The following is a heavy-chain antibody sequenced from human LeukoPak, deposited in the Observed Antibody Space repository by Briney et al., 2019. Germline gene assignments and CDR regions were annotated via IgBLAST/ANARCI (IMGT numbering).Heavy chain of an antibody. D-gene: IGHD6-13*01. V-gene: IGHV3-23*01. J-gene: IGHJ6*03. CDR3: AKEGGSSWYSYYYYMDV. CDR2: ISGSGGST. Sequence: GGSLRLSCAASGFTFSSYAMSWVRQAPGQGLEWVSAISGSGGSTYYADPVKGRFTISRDNSKNTLYLQMNSLRAEDTAVYYCAKEGGSSWYSYYYYMDVWGKGTTVTVSS. CDR1: GFTFSSYA.